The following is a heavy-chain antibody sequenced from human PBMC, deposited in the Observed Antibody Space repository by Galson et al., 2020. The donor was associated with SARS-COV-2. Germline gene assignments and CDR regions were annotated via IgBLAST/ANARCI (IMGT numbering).Heavy chain of an antibody. CDR3: ARDGDDDFWCCYYRRGGYYGMDV. V-gene: IGHV1-3*01. CDR2: ISAGNGNT. D-gene: IGHD3-3*01. Sequence: ASVKVSCKASGYDFSKYVVHWVRQAPGQRPEWMGWISAGNGNTKYSPKFQDRITITRDTSASTIYMVLYSLRSEDTAVYYCARDGDDDFWCCYYRRGGYYGMDVWGQGTTVTVSS. CDR1: GYDFSKYV. J-gene: IGHJ6*02.